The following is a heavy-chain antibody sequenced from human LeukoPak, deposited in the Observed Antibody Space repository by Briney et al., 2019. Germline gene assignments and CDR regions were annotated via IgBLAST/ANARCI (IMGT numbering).Heavy chain of an antibody. CDR2: ISGSGGST. CDR3: ARDSLYSGYDYSFGY. V-gene: IGHV3-21*01. Sequence: GGTLRLSCAASGFTFSSYSMSWVRQAPGKGLEWVSAISGSGGSTYYADSVKGRFTISRDNAKNSLYLQMNSLRAEDTAVYYCARDSLYSGYDYSFGYWGQGTLVTVSS. D-gene: IGHD5-12*01. J-gene: IGHJ4*02. CDR1: GFTFSSYS.